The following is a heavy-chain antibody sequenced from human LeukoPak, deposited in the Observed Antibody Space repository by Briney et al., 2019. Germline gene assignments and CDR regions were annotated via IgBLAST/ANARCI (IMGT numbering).Heavy chain of an antibody. V-gene: IGHV5-51*01. J-gene: IGHJ3*02. Sequence: GESLKISCKGSGYSFTSYWIGWVRQMPGKGLEWMGIIYPGDSDTRYSPSFQGQVTISADKSISTAYLQWSSLKASDTAMYYCARLKDSSSWYPPDAFDIWGQGTMVTVSS. CDR3: ARLKDSSSWYPPDAFDI. CDR1: GYSFTSYW. CDR2: IYPGDSDT. D-gene: IGHD6-13*01.